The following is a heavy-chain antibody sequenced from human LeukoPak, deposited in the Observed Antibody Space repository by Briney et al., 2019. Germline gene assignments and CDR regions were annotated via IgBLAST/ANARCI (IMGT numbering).Heavy chain of an antibody. V-gene: IGHV4-59*01. J-gene: IGHJ4*02. Sequence: SETLSLTCTVSGGSIRTYYWSWTRQPPGKGLDWIGYIHYTGSTYYNPSLKSRVTMSVDTSKNQFSLRLNSVTAADTAVYYCAPYDSSITATYFDYWGQGTLVTVSS. CDR2: IHYTGST. CDR1: GGSIRTYY. D-gene: IGHD3-22*01. CDR3: APYDSSITATYFDY.